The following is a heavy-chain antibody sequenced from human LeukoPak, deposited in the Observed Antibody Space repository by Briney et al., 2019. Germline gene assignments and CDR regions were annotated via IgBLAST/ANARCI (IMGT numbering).Heavy chain of an antibody. J-gene: IGHJ5*02. CDR3: AREPRMGRIAAASRFDP. D-gene: IGHD6-13*01. V-gene: IGHV4-34*01. Sequence: PSETLSLTCAVYGGSFSGYYWSWIRQPPGKGLEWIGEINHSGSTNYNPSLKSRVTISVDTSKNQFSLKLSSVTAADTAVYYCAREPRMGRIAAASRFDPWGQGTLVTVSS. CDR1: GGSFSGYY. CDR2: INHSGST.